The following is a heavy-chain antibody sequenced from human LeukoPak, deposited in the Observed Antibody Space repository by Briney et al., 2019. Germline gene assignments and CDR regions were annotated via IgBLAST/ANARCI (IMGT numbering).Heavy chain of an antibody. Sequence: PSETLSLTCAVSGYSISSGYYWGWNRQPPGKGLAWIGSIYHSGSTYYNPSLKSRVTISVDTSKNQFSLKLSSVTAADTAVYYCARSYGNYGDYYMDVWGKGTTVTVSS. D-gene: IGHD4-11*01. J-gene: IGHJ6*03. CDR1: GYSISSGYY. CDR3: ARSYGNYGDYYMDV. CDR2: IYHSGST. V-gene: IGHV4-38-2*01.